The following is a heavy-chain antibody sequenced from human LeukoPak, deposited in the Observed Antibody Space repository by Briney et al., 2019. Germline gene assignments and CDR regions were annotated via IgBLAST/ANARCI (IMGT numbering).Heavy chain of an antibody. CDR2: ISYDGSNK. Sequence: PGGSLRLSCAASGFTFSSYAMHWVRQAPGKGLEWVAVISYDGSNKYYADSVKGRFTISRDNSKNTLYLQMNSLRAEDTAIYYCAKHEYYYGSGSPSDYWGQGTLVTVSS. D-gene: IGHD3-10*01. CDR1: GFTFSSYA. J-gene: IGHJ4*02. CDR3: AKHEYYYGSGSPSDY. V-gene: IGHV3-30*04.